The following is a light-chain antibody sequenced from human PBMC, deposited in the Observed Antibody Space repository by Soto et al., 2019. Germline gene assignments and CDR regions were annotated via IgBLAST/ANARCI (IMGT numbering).Light chain of an antibody. V-gene: IGKV3-15*01. Sequence: EIVMTQSPATLSVSPGERATLSCRASQSISSNVGWYQQRPGQAPRLLIYGASTRATGIPARFSGSGSGTEFPLTISSLHSEDSAVYYCQQYNTWRQITFGQGKRLEIK. CDR1: QSISSN. J-gene: IGKJ5*01. CDR3: QQYNTWRQIT. CDR2: GAS.